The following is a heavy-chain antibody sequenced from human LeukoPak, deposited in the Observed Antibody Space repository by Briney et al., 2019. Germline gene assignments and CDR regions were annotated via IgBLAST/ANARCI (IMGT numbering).Heavy chain of an antibody. Sequence: GGSLRLSCAASGFTFSSYAMSWVRQAPGKGLEWVSAISGSGGSTYYADSVKGRFTISRDNSKNTLYLQMNSLRAEDTAVYYCARERIALPYYYYYYMDVWGKGTTVTVSS. CDR2: ISGSGGST. J-gene: IGHJ6*03. V-gene: IGHV3-23*01. D-gene: IGHD6-6*01. CDR1: GFTFSSYA. CDR3: ARERIALPYYYYYYMDV.